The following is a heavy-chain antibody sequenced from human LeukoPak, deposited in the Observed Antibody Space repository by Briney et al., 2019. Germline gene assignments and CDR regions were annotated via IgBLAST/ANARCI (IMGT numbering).Heavy chain of an antibody. D-gene: IGHD3-9*01. CDR2: INTDGSKT. V-gene: IGHV3-74*01. CDR1: GFTFSSYW. CDR3: ARYFDWLLYGGDYFDY. J-gene: IGHJ4*02. Sequence: QPGGSLRLSCAASGFTFSSYWMHWVRQAPGKGLVWVSRINTDGSKTTYADSVKGRFTMSRDSAKNTLYLQMNSPRAEDTAVYYCARYFDWLLYGGDYFDYWGQGTLVTVSS.